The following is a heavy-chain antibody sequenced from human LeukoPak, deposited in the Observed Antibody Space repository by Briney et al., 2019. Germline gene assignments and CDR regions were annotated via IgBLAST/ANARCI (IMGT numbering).Heavy chain of an antibody. CDR3: ARDHYGSGSNWFDP. J-gene: IGHJ5*02. V-gene: IGHV3-21*01. D-gene: IGHD3-10*01. CDR2: ISSSSSYI. CDR1: GFTFSSYS. Sequence: GGSLRLSCAASGFTFSSYSMNWVRQAPGKGLEWVSSISSSSSYIYYADSVKGRFTISRDNAKNSLYLQMNSLRAEDTAVYYCARDHYGSGSNWFDPWGQGTLVTVSS.